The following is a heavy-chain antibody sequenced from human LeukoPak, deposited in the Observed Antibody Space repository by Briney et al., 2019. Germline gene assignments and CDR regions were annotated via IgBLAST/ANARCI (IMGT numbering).Heavy chain of an antibody. D-gene: IGHD6-13*01. Sequence: GESLKISCKGSGYSFTSYWIGWVRQMPGKGLEWMGIIYPGDSDTRYSPSFQGQVTISADKSISTAYLQWSSLKASDTAMYYCASIPGSSTSWYHFDNWGQGTLVTVSS. CDR1: GYSFTSYW. CDR2: IYPGDSDT. CDR3: ASIPGSSTSWYHFDN. V-gene: IGHV5-51*01. J-gene: IGHJ4*02.